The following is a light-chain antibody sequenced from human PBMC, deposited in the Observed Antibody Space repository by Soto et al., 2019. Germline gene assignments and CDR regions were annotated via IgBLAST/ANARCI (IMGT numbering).Light chain of an antibody. CDR1: TSNIGNNY. J-gene: IGLJ2*01. CDR2: DNN. Sequence: QSVLTQPPSVSAAPGQKVTIYCSGSTSNIGNNYVSWYQHLPGAAPKLLIYDNNIRPSGVPDRFSGSKSGTSASLAITGLQAEDEGDYYCQSYDSSLSNLVVFGGGTKLTVL. V-gene: IGLV1-40*01. CDR3: QSYDSSLSNLVV.